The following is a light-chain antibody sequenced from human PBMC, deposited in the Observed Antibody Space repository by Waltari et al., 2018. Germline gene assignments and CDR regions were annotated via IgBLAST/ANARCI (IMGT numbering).Light chain of an antibody. CDR3: QEYGTLPGT. V-gene: IGKV3-20*01. J-gene: IGKJ1*01. CDR2: GGS. Sequence: TRDQENPCQPHRIRIYGGSSRANGIPDRFSGSGSGTDFSLTISRLEPEESAVYYWQEYGTLPGTFGQGTKVEVK.